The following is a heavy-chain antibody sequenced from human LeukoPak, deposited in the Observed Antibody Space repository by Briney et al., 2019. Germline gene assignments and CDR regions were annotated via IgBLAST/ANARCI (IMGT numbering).Heavy chain of an antibody. J-gene: IGHJ3*02. CDR1: GGSISSSSYY. CDR2: IYYSGST. V-gene: IGHV4-39*07. Sequence: KPSETMSLTCTVSGGSISSSSYYWGWIRQPPGKGLEWIGSIYYSGSTYYNPSLKSRVTMSVDTSKNQFSLKLSSVTAADTAVYYCARVVDSGSYYVYYAFDIWGQGTMVTVSS. D-gene: IGHD1-26*01. CDR3: ARVVDSGSYYVYYAFDI.